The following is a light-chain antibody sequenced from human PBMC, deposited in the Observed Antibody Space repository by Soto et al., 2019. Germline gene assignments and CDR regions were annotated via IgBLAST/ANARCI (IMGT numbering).Light chain of an antibody. CDR1: QSVSNIY. Sequence: ESVLTHSPGTVSLSPVEIGILCCMASQSVSNIYLAWYKKKPGQAPRLLIYGASSRATGIPDRFSGSGSGTDFTLTISRLEPEDFAVYYCQQYGRTFGGGTKVDIK. CDR2: GAS. J-gene: IGKJ4*01. CDR3: QQYGRT. V-gene: IGKV3-20*01.